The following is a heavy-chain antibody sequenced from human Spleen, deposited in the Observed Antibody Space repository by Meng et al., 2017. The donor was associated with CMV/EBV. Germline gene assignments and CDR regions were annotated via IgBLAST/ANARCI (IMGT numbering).Heavy chain of an antibody. D-gene: IGHD2-21*02. Sequence: QAQLQESGPGLGKPCGTLSLPCPATPGAITSSNLWTWVRQVPGKGLGWIGEIYHSGSTNYNPSLKSRVTISGDKFKNQFSLKLGSVTAAETAVYYCARIERRRILKYCGSDCSTTDYWGQGTLVTVSS. V-gene: IGHV4-4*02. CDR1: PGAITSSNL. CDR2: IYHSGST. CDR3: ARIERRRILKYCGSDCSTTDY. J-gene: IGHJ4*02.